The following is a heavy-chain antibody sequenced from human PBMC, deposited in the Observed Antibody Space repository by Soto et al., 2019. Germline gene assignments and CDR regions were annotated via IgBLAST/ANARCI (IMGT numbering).Heavy chain of an antibody. CDR3: AGAQAGAGLLFDY. D-gene: IGHD6-13*01. CDR1: GYTFTSYG. CDR2: ISAYNGNT. Sequence: QVQLVQSGAEVKKPGASVKVSCKASGYTFTSYGISWVRQAPGQGLEWMGWISAYNGNTNYAQKLQGRVTMTTDTSKSTEYMELRSLRSDDTAVYYCAGAQAGAGLLFDYWGQGTLVTVSS. V-gene: IGHV1-18*01. J-gene: IGHJ4*02.